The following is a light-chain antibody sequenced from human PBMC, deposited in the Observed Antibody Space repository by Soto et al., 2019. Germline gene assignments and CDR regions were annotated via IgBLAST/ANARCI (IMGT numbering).Light chain of an antibody. V-gene: IGKV3-15*01. J-gene: IGKJ1*01. CDR3: QQYNGGT. CDR2: GAS. CDR1: QSVSSN. Sequence: EIVMTQSQATLSVSPGERATLSCRASQSVSSNLAWYQQKPGQAPRLLIYGASTRATGIPARFSGSGSGTEFTLTISSLQSEDFAVYYCQQYNGGTFGQGTKVEIK.